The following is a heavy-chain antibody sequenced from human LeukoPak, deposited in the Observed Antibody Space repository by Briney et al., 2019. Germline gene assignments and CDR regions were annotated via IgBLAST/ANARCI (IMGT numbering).Heavy chain of an antibody. D-gene: IGHD3-22*01. CDR1: VFTVSSNY. CDR2: IYSGGDT. Sequence: GGSLRLSCAASVFTVSSNYMMGWVRHAPGKGLEWVSGIYSGGDTYYGDSVKGRFTISRENSNNTLYLQMNRLRAEDTAVYYCASSYFDNRGSGYFQHGGQGTLVTVSS. CDR3: ASSYFDNRGSGYFQH. V-gene: IGHV3-53*01. J-gene: IGHJ1*01.